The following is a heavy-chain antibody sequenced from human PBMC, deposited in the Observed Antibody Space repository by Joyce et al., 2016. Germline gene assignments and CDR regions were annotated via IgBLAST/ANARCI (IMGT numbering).Heavy chain of an antibody. V-gene: IGHV3-15*01. CDR2: IKSKAAGETT. CDR3: TADLPGGISDYFDY. CDR1: GFTFSNAW. J-gene: IGHJ4*02. D-gene: IGHD4-23*01. Sequence: EVQVVESGGDLVQPGESLILSCAASGFTFSNAWMSWVRQAPVKGLEWIARIKSKAAGETTDYAAPVKGRFTISRDDSNNMLYLQMNSLKTEDTAVYYCTADLPGGISDYFDYWGQGTLVTVST.